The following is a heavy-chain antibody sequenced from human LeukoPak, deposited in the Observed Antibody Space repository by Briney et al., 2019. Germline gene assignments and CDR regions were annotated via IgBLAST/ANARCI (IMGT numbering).Heavy chain of an antibody. CDR1: GFTFSNAW. V-gene: IGHV3-15*01. J-gene: IGHJ5*02. D-gene: IGHD2-8*01. CDR3: TTDRMIYATNWAVSWFDP. Sequence: GGSLRLSCAASGFTFSNAWLTWVRQAPGKGLEWVGRVKTKGDGGAADYAAPVKGRFTISRDDSTKTLYLQMNSLKTEDTAVYYCTTDRMIYATNWAVSWFDPWGQGTLVTVSS. CDR2: VKTKGDGGAA.